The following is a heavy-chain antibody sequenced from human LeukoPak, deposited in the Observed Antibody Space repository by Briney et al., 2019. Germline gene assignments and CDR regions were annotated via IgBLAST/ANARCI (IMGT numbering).Heavy chain of an antibody. CDR2: LYSGGST. Sequence: PGGSLRLSCAASGFTVSSNYMSWVRQTPGKGLEWVSVLYSGGSTYYADSVKGRFTISRDNSKNTLYLQMNSLGAEDTAEYYCARLSGSYAFDIWGQGTMVTVSS. D-gene: IGHD1-26*01. CDR1: GFTVSSNY. J-gene: IGHJ3*02. V-gene: IGHV3-53*01. CDR3: ARLSGSYAFDI.